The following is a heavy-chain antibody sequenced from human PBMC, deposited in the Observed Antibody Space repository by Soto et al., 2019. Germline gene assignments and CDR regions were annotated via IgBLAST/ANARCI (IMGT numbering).Heavy chain of an antibody. CDR2: IKSKTDGGTT. CDR1: GFTFSNAW. Sequence: GGSLRLSCAASGFTFSNAWMSWVRQAPGQGLEWVGRIKSKTDGGTTDYAAPVKGRFTISRDDSKNTLYLQMNSLKTEDTAVYYCTTVLDIPVYYAPAFDLWRQGTRVIVSS. D-gene: IGHD2-2*03. V-gene: IGHV3-15*01. J-gene: IGHJ3*01. CDR3: TTVLDIPVYYAPAFDL.